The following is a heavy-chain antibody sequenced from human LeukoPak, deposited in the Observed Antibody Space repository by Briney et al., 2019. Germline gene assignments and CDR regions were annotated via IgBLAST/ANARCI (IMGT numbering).Heavy chain of an antibody. V-gene: IGHV3-7*05. D-gene: IGHD1-1*01. Sequence: GGSLRLSCAASGFTFSSYWMTWVRQAPGKGLEWVANTKRDGSEKYYVDSVRGRFTISRDNAKNSLYLQMNSLRAEDTAVYYCARDITTGYWGQGTLVTVSS. J-gene: IGHJ4*02. CDR3: ARDITTGY. CDR2: TKRDGSEK. CDR1: GFTFSSYW.